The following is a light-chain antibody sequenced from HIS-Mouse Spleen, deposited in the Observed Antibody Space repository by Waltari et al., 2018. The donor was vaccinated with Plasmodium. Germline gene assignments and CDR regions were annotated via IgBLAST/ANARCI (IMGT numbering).Light chain of an antibody. V-gene: IGLV2-23*01. CDR3: CSYAGSSTLV. CDR2: EGS. CDR1: SSDAGSYNL. Sequence: QSALTQPASVSGSPGQSITISCTGTSSDAGSYNLVSWYQQPPGKAPKRMIYEGSKRSSGVSNRFSGSKSGNTASLTISGLQAEDEADYYCCSYAGSSTLVFGGGTKLTVL. J-gene: IGLJ2*01.